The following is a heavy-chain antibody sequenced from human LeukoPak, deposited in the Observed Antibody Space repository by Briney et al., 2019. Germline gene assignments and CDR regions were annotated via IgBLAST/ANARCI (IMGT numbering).Heavy chain of an antibody. Sequence: SETLSLTCDVSGYSIRSGSYWSWIRQPPGKGLEWIGCMFHSGDTYHNPSLKSRVTISADTSKNQFSLKLTSVTAADTAVYYCAKVGAYGDYARHDYWGQGTLVTVSS. J-gene: IGHJ4*02. CDR2: MFHSGDT. D-gene: IGHD4-17*01. CDR1: GYSIRSGSY. V-gene: IGHV4-38-2*01. CDR3: AKVGAYGDYARHDY.